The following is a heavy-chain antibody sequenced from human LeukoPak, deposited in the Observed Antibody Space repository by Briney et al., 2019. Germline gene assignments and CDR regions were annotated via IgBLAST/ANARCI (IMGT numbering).Heavy chain of an antibody. CDR3: ARDRGLDGSDQLDS. J-gene: IGHJ5*01. Sequence: PSETLSLTCTVSGGSISSYHWIWIRQPAGKGLEWIGRINSNRDTVYNPSLKSRATMSLDMTNNQFSLKLSSVTAADTAVYYCARDRGLDGSDQLDSWGPGTLVTVSS. D-gene: IGHD3-10*01. V-gene: IGHV4-4*07. CDR2: INSNRDT. CDR1: GGSISSYH.